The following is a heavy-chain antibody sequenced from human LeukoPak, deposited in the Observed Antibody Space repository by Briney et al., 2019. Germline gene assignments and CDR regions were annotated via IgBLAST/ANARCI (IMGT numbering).Heavy chain of an antibody. Sequence: PGGSLRLSCAASGFTFSSDAMSWVRQAPGKGLEWVSAISGSGGSTYYADSVKGRFTISRDNAKNSLYPQMNSLRDEDTAVYYCARDGDSSGYYAAFDIWGQGTMVTVSS. D-gene: IGHD3-22*01. CDR2: ISGSGGST. CDR3: ARDGDSSGYYAAFDI. CDR1: GFTFSSDA. V-gene: IGHV3-23*01. J-gene: IGHJ3*02.